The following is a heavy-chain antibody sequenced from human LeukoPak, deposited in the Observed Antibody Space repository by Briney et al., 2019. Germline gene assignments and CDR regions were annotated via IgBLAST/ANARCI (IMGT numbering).Heavy chain of an antibody. J-gene: IGHJ4*02. D-gene: IGHD3-22*01. Sequence: SVKVSCKASGGTFSSYAISWVRQAPGQGLEWMGRIIPILGIANYAQKFQGRVTITADKSTSTAYMELSSLRSEDTAVYYCARAPRYYDSSGYFDYWGQGTLVTVSS. CDR3: ARAPRYYDSSGYFDY. V-gene: IGHV1-69*04. CDR1: GGTFSSYA. CDR2: IIPILGIA.